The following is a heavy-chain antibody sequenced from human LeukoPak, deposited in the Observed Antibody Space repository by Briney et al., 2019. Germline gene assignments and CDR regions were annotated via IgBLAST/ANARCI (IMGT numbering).Heavy chain of an antibody. CDR3: AKDHPSIVVVVAAPFDY. Sequence: GSLRLSCAASGFTFSSYAMSWVRQAPGKGLEWVPAISGSGGSTYYADSVKGRFTISRDNSKNTLYLQMNSLRAEDTAVYYCAKDHPSIVVVVAAPFDYWGQGTLVTVSS. V-gene: IGHV3-23*01. D-gene: IGHD2-15*01. J-gene: IGHJ4*02. CDR1: GFTFSSYA. CDR2: ISGSGGST.